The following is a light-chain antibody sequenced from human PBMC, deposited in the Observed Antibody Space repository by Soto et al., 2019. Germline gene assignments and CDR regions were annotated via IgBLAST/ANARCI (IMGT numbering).Light chain of an antibody. J-gene: IGKJ1*01. CDR2: DAS. CDR1: QTVSNW. CDR3: QQYSSYST. Sequence: IPMTQSPSTLSASVGDRVTITCRASQTVSNWLAWYQQKPGKVPKVLIYDASKLKSGVPSRFSGSGSGTEFTLTISSLQPEDFATYYCQQYSSYSTFGQGTKVEIK. V-gene: IGKV1-5*01.